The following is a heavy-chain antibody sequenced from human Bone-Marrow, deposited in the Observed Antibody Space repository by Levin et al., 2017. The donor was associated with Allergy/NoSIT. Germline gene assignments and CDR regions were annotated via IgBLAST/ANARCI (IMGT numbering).Heavy chain of an antibody. Sequence: SVKVSCKASGFTFTSSAVQWVRQARGQRLEWIGWIVVGSGNTNYAQKFQERVTITRDMSTSTAYMELSSLRSEDTAVYYCAAAVVVVAATDAFDIWGQGTMVTVSS. CDR1: GFTFTSSA. CDR3: AAAVVVVAATDAFDI. CDR2: IVVGSGNT. D-gene: IGHD2-15*01. V-gene: IGHV1-58*01. J-gene: IGHJ3*02.